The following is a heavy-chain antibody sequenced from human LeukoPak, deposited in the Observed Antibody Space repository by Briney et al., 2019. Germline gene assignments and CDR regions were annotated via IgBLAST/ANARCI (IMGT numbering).Heavy chain of an antibody. V-gene: IGHV5-51*01. CDR3: ARRYYYDSSGYYGAFDI. CDR2: IYPGDSDT. CDR1: GYSFTSHW. Sequence: GESLKISCKGSGYSFTSHWIGWVRQMPGKGPEWMGIIYPGDSDTRYSPSFQGQVTISADKSISTAYLQWSSLKASDTAMYYCARRYYYDSSGYYGAFDIWGQGTMVTVSS. D-gene: IGHD3-22*01. J-gene: IGHJ3*02.